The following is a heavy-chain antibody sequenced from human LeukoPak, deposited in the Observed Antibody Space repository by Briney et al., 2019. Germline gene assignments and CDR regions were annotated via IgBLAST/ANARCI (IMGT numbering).Heavy chain of an antibody. Sequence: PSETLSLTCTASGGSISSSRYYWGWIRQPPGKGLEWIGNIYHSGNTYYNSSLKSRVTISVDTSKNQFSLRLTSVTAADTAVYYCASLRVPGDFDYWGQGTLVTVSS. J-gene: IGHJ4*02. CDR1: GGSISSSRYY. CDR3: ASLRVPGDFDY. V-gene: IGHV4-39*07. D-gene: IGHD3-16*01. CDR2: IYHSGNT.